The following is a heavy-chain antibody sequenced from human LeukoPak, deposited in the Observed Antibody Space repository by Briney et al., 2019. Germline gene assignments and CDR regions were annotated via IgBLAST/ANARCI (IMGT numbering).Heavy chain of an antibody. CDR1: GFTFSNYG. D-gene: IGHD3-10*01. CDR3: AKYGSGSYYNGQFDY. J-gene: IGHJ4*02. Sequence: PGGSLRLSCVASGFTFSNYGMHWVRQAPGKGLEWVSAISGSGGSTYYADSVKGRFTISRDNSKNTLYLQMNSLRAEDTAVYYCAKYGSGSYYNGQFDYWGQGTLVTVSS. CDR2: ISGSGGST. V-gene: IGHV3-23*01.